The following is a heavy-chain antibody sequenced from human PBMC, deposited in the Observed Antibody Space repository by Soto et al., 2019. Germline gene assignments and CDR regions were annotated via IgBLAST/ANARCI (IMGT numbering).Heavy chain of an antibody. D-gene: IGHD2-2*01. CDR3: AKVGIVVVPAYPRNYYYYYMDV. J-gene: IGHJ6*03. Sequence: GGSLRLSCAASGFTFDDYAMHWVRQAPGKGLEWVSGISWNSGSIGYADSVKGRFTISRDNANNSLYLQMNSLRAEDTALYYCAKVGIVVVPAYPRNYYYYYMDVWGKGTTVTVSS. V-gene: IGHV3-9*01. CDR1: GFTFDDYA. CDR2: ISWNSGSI.